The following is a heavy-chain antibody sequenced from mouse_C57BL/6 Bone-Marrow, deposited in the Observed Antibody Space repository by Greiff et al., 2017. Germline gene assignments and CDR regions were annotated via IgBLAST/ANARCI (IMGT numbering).Heavy chain of an antibody. J-gene: IGHJ2*01. CDR2: FTMYSDAT. Sequence: LQQSGAELVRPGSSVKLSCKDSSFAFLASAMHWVKQRPGHGLEWIGSFTMYSDATEYSENFKGKATLTANTSSSTAYMELSSLTSEDAAVYYCARSDGSSTTDWGQGTTLTVSS. D-gene: IGHD1-1*01. CDR1: SFAFLASA. CDR3: ARSDGSSTTD. V-gene: IGHV1-49*01.